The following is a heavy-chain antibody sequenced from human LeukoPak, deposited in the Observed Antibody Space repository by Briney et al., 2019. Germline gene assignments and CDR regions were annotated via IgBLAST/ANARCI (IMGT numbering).Heavy chain of an antibody. V-gene: IGHV3-23*01. CDR1: GFTFSSYA. J-gene: IGHJ4*02. Sequence: GGSLRLSCAASGFTFSSYAMSWVRQAPGKGLEWVSAISGSGGITYYADSVKGRFTISRDNSKNTLYLQMNSLRAEDTAVYYCAKDHGRDYGDSILYFDYWGQGTLVTVSS. D-gene: IGHD4-17*01. CDR2: ISGSGGIT. CDR3: AKDHGRDYGDSILYFDY.